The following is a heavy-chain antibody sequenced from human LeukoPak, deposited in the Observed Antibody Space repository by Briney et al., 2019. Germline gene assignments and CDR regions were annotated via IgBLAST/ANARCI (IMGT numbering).Heavy chain of an antibody. CDR2: IYPGDSDT. D-gene: IGHD1-1*01. V-gene: IGHV5-51*01. J-gene: IGHJ3*02. CDR1: GYSFTSYW. Sequence: PGESLKISCKGSGYSFTSYWIGWVRPMPGKGLEWMGIIYPGDSDTRYSPSFQGQVTFSADKSISTAYLQWRSLKASDTARDYCARHMWNWNERLPDAFDIWGQGTMVTVSS. CDR3: ARHMWNWNERLPDAFDI.